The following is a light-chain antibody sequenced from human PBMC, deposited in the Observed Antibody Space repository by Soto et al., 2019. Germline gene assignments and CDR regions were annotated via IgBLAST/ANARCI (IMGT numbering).Light chain of an antibody. CDR1: SSNIETNL. CDR3: TATDDRLTGPV. Sequence: QSVLTQPPSASGTPRQRVTISCSGSSSNIETNLVHWYQHLPGSSPRLLIFNNDQRPSGVPDRFSASKSGTPASLAISGLRSEDEADYYCTATDDRLTGPVFGGGTKVTVL. J-gene: IGLJ2*01. CDR2: NND. V-gene: IGLV1-47*02.